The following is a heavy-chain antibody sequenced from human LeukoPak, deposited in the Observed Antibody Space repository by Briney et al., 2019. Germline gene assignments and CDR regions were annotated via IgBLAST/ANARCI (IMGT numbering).Heavy chain of an antibody. Sequence: SETLSLTCTVSGGSISSSSYYWGWIRQPPGKGLEWIGSIYYSGSTYYNPSLKSRVTISVDTSKNQFSLKLSSVTAADTAVYYCAREGAYYYDSSGSLGLSYWGQGTLVTVSS. CDR2: IYYSGST. D-gene: IGHD3-22*01. V-gene: IGHV4-39*07. CDR3: AREGAYYYDSSGSLGLSY. CDR1: GGSISSSSYY. J-gene: IGHJ4*02.